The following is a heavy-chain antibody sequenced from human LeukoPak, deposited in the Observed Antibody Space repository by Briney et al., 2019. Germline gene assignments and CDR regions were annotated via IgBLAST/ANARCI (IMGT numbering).Heavy chain of an antibody. CDR1: GGSFSGYY. J-gene: IGHJ1*01. D-gene: IGHD6-6*01. V-gene: IGHV4-34*09. CDR2: IYYSGST. Sequence: SETLSLTCAVYGGSFSGYYWSWIRQPPGKGLEWIGYIYYSGSTYYNPSLKSRVTISVDTSKNQFSLKLSSVTAADTAVYYCARGGAARLHFQNWGQGTLVTVSS. CDR3: ARGGAARLHFQN.